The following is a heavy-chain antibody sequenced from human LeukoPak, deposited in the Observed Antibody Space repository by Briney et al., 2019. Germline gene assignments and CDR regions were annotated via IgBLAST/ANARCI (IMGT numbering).Heavy chain of an antibody. CDR1: GYSFNDYA. D-gene: IGHD3-10*01. CDR3: ARGGSGSGYLYYFDY. V-gene: IGHV1-2*06. J-gene: IGHJ4*02. Sequence: GASVKVSCKASGYSFNDYAIHWVRQAPGQGLEWVGRIISNTGGTRYVQNFQGRVTMTRDTSINTAYMELSGLTSDDTAVYYCARGGSGSGYLYYFDYWGQGALVSVSS. CDR2: IISNTGGT.